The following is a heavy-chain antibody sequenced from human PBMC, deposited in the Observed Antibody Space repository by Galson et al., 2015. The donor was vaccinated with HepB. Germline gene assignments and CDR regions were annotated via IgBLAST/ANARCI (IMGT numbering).Heavy chain of an antibody. J-gene: IGHJ6*03. V-gene: IGHV1-3*01. CDR2: INAGNGNT. CDR1: GYTFTSYA. D-gene: IGHD6-19*01. Sequence: SVKVSCKASGYTFTSYAMHWVRQAPGQRLEWMGWINAGNGNTKYSQKFQGRVTITRDTSASTAYMELSSLRSEDTAVYYCARENEFAVAFYYYYYMDVWGKGTTVTVSS. CDR3: ARENEFAVAFYYYYYMDV.